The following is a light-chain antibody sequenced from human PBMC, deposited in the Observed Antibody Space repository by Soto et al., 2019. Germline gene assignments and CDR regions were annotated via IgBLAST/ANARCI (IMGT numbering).Light chain of an antibody. V-gene: IGKV3-15*01. CDR2: DTS. J-gene: IGKJ4*01. CDR1: QNVHSN. Sequence: EVVMTQSPATLSVSPGDGATLSCRASQNVHSNLAWYQQKPGQAPRLLIYDTSTRATDIPFKFSGGGSGTEFTLTLSSLQSEDCAVYYCQQYNNWPITFGGGTKVEIK. CDR3: QQYNNWPIT.